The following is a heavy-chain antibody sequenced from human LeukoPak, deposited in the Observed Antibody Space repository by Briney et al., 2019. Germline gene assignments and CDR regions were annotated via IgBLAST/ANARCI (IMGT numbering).Heavy chain of an antibody. CDR3: ARDVLTYGSYFDY. J-gene: IGHJ4*02. CDR2: ISYDGSNK. V-gene: IGHV3-30-3*01. Sequence: GGSLRLSCAASGFTFSSYAMHWVRQAPGKGLEWVAVISYDGSNKYYADSAKGRFTISRDNSKNTLYLQMNSLRAEDTAVYYCARDVLTYGSYFDYWGQGTPVTVSS. CDR1: GFTFSSYA. D-gene: IGHD3-10*01.